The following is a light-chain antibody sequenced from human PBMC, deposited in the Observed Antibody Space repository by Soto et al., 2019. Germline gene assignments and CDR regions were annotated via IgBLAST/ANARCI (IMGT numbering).Light chain of an antibody. CDR3: HQYGSLPRT. CDR1: QNVSGSY. J-gene: IGKJ1*01. CDR2: GAS. V-gene: IGKV3-20*01. Sequence: EIVLTQSPGTLSLSPGERATLSCRASQNVSGSYLAWYQQKPGQAPRLLIYGASSRATGIPDRFSGRGSGTDFTLTISRLDPEDFAVYYCHQYGSLPRTFGQGTKVDIK.